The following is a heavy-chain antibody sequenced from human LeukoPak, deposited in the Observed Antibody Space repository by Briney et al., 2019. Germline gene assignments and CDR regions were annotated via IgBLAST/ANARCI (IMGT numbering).Heavy chain of an antibody. CDR1: GFTFSSYG. J-gene: IGHJ6*02. V-gene: IGHV3-33*01. Sequence: GGSLRLSCAASGFTFSSYGMHWVRQAPGKGLEWVAVIWYDGSNKYYADSVKGRFTISRDNSKSTLYLQMNSLRAEDTAVYYCARVSMQPVVGYSGMDVWGQGTTVTVS. D-gene: IGHD2/OR15-2a*01. CDR2: IWYDGSNK. CDR3: ARVSMQPVVGYSGMDV.